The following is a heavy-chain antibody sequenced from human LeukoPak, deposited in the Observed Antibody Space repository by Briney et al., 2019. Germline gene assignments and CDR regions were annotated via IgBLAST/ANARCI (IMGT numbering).Heavy chain of an antibody. CDR1: GGSFSGYY. V-gene: IGHV4-34*01. J-gene: IGHJ4*02. CDR3: ARALYYFDY. CDR2: INHSGST. Sequence: SETLSLTCAVYGGSFSGYYWSWIRQPPGEGLEWIGEINHSGSTNYNPSLRSRITISVDTSKNQFSLKLSSVTAADTAVYYCARALYYFDYWGQGTLVTVSS.